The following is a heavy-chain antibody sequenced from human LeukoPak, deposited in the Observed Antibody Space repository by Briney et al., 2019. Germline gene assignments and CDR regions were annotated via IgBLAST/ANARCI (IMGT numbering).Heavy chain of an antibody. Sequence: PGGSLRLSCVASGFIVSSNYMSWVRQAPGKGLEWVSVIQSGGITDHADSVKGRFTISRDNSKNTLYLQMNSLRAEDTAVYYCAKTTEVTIFGVVTNTDFDYWGQGTLVTVSS. D-gene: IGHD3-3*01. J-gene: IGHJ4*02. CDR3: AKTTEVTIFGVVTNTDFDY. CDR2: IQSGGIT. V-gene: IGHV3-53*01. CDR1: GFIVSSNY.